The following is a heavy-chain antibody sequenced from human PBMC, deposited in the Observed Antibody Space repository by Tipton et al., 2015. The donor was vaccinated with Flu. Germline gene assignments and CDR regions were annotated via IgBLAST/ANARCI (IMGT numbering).Heavy chain of an antibody. CDR2: IYSDGST. CDR3: ARGQGANP. J-gene: IGHJ5*02. Sequence: SLRLSCAASGFTVSSNYMSWVRQSPGKGLEWVSVIYSDGSTYYIDSVKGRFTISRDNSKNMLSLQMNNLRAEDTAVYYCARGQGANPWGQGTLVTVSS. V-gene: IGHV3-53*01. CDR1: GFTVSSNY.